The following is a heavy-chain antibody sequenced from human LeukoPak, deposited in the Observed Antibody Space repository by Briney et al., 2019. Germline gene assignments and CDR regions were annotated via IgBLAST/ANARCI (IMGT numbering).Heavy chain of an antibody. CDR3: AAANYFDY. CDR1: GGSISSYY. V-gene: IGHV3-7*01. J-gene: IGHJ4*02. Sequence: LSLTCSVSGGSISSYYWSWVRQAPGKGLEWVATMKPDGSEKYYVDSVKGRFTISRDNAKNSLYLQMSSLRAEDTAVYYCAAANYFDYWGQGTLVTVSS. CDR2: MKPDGSEK.